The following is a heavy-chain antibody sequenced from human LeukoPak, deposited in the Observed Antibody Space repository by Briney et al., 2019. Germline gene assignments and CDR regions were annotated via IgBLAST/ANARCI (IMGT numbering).Heavy chain of an antibody. CDR1: GGTFSSYA. CDR2: IIPIFGTA. Sequence: ASVKVSCKASGGTFSSYAISWVRQAPGQGLEWMGGIIPIFGTANYAQKFQGRVTITTDESTSTAYMELSSLRSEDTAVYYCASVEPDYYYMDVWGKGTTVTVSS. D-gene: IGHD1-14*01. V-gene: IGHV1-69*05. J-gene: IGHJ6*03. CDR3: ASVEPDYYYMDV.